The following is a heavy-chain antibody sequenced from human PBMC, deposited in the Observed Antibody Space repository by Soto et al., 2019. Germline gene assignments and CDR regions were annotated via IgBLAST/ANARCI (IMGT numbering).Heavy chain of an antibody. CDR1: GFTVSSGY. D-gene: IGHD6-19*01. CDR3: ARDTYSSGWYDS. J-gene: IGHJ5*01. V-gene: IGHV3-53*05. Sequence: PGGSLRLSCAASGFTVSSGYMAWVRQAPGKGLEWISVLFSGASSYYADSVKGRFTISRDNSKNTLSLEMSSLRVEDTAVYFCARDTYSSGWYDSWGQGTLVTVSS. CDR2: LFSGASS.